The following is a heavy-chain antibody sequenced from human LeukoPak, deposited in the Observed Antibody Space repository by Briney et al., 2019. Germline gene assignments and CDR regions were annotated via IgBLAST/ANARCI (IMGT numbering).Heavy chain of an antibody. V-gene: IGHV1-69*13. CDR2: IIPIFGTA. CDR3: AAGYSSGWYGPQ. CDR1: GGTFSSYA. D-gene: IGHD6-19*01. Sequence: GASVTVSCTASGGTFSSYAISWVRQAPGQGLEWMGGIIPIFGTANYAQKFQGRVTITADESTSTAYMELSSLRSEDTAVYYCAAGYSSGWYGPQWGQGTLVTVSS. J-gene: IGHJ4*02.